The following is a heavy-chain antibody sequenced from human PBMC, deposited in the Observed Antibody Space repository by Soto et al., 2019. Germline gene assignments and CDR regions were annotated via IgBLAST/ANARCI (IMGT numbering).Heavy chain of an antibody. CDR2: ISYDGSNK. J-gene: IGHJ4*02. CDR1: GFTFSSYA. Sequence: GGSLRLSCAASGFTFSSYAMHWVRQAPGKGLEWVAVISYDGSNKYYADSVKGRFTISRDNSKNTLYLQMNSLRAEDTAVYYCARTVTGYSSSWEGYYFDYWGQGTLVTVSS. D-gene: IGHD6-13*01. V-gene: IGHV3-30-3*01. CDR3: ARTVTGYSSSWEGYYFDY.